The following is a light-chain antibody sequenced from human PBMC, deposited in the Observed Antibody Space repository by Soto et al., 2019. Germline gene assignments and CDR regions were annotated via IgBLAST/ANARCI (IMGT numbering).Light chain of an antibody. J-gene: IGLJ1*01. CDR1: SSNIGTYT. V-gene: IGLV1-44*01. Sequence: QSVLTQPPSASGTPGQRVTISCSGTSSNIGTYTVNWYQQLPGTAPKLIIYEVTDRPSGVSNRFSGSKSGNTASLTISGLQAEDEAEYYCSSYTNINTRACVFGTGTKLTVL. CDR2: EVT. CDR3: SSYTNINTRACV.